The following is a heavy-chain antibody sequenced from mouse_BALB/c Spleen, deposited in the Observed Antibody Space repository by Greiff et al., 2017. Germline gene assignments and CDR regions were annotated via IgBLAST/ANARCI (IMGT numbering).Heavy chain of an antibody. CDR1: GYAFSSYW. V-gene: IGHV1-80*01. J-gene: IGHJ3*01. CDR2: IYPGDGDT. CDR3: ARGDYAGN. Sequence: VQLQESGAELVRPGSSVKISCKASGYAFSSYWMNWVKQRPGQGLEWIGQIYPGDGDTNYNGKFKGKATLTADKSSSTAYMQLSSLTSEDSAVYFCARGDYAGNWGQGTLVTVSA. D-gene: IGHD2-4*01.